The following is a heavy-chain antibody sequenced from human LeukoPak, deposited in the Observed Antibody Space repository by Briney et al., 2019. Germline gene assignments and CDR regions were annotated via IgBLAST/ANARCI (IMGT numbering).Heavy chain of an antibody. CDR2: IIPIFGTA. V-gene: IGHV1-69*05. Sequence: SVKVSCKASGGTFSGYAISWVRQAPGQGLEWMGRIIPIFGTANYAQKFQGRVTITTDESTSTAYMELSSLRSEDTAVYYCAREAPGITMIVVCYFDYWGQGTLVTVSS. CDR3: AREAPGITMIVVCYFDY. D-gene: IGHD3-22*01. J-gene: IGHJ4*02. CDR1: GGTFSGYA.